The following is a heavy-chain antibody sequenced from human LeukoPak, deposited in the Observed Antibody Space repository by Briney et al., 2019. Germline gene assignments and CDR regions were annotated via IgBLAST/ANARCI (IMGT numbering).Heavy chain of an antibody. CDR1: GDTFTSYS. V-gene: IGHV1-69*05. Sequence: SVKVSCKASGDTFTSYSISWVRQAPGQGLEWMGRINPNFGTANYAQKFQGRVTITTDTSTSTAYMELNSLRSDDTAVYYCATEMFSRRKPGYCSGGSCFNWFDPWGQGTVVSVSS. J-gene: IGHJ5*02. CDR3: ATEMFSRRKPGYCSGGSCFNWFDP. CDR2: INPNFGTA. D-gene: IGHD2-15*01.